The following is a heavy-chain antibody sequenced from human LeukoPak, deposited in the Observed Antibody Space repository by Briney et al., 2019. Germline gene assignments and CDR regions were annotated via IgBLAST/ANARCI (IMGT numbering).Heavy chain of an antibody. CDR2: LYYTGST. Sequence: PSETLSLTCTVSGGSISSSSYYWGWIRQSPGKGLEWIGSLYYTGSTYYNMSLKRRITISVDTSKNQFSLKLSSVAAADTAVYYCARRNVYSSSWDYFDYWGQGTLVTVSS. J-gene: IGHJ4*02. CDR1: GGSISSSSYY. D-gene: IGHD6-13*01. V-gene: IGHV4-39*01. CDR3: ARRNVYSSSWDYFDY.